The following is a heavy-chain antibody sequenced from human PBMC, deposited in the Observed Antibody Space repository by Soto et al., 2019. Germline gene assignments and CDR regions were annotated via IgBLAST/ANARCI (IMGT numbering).Heavy chain of an antibody. Sequence: XRALIISLAAFGVTCNSLDMNWARQAPGKGLEWVSAISGSGGSTYYADSVKGRFTISRDNSKNTLYLQMNSLRAEDTAVYYCAKGARDYVSGLYFDYWGQGTLVTASS. V-gene: IGHV3-23*01. CDR3: AKGARDYVSGLYFDY. CDR2: ISGSGGST. CDR1: GVTCNSLD. D-gene: IGHD4-17*01. J-gene: IGHJ4*02.